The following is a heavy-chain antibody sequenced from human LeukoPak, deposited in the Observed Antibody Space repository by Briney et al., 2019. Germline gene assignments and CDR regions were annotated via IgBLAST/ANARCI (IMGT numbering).Heavy chain of an antibody. CDR3: ARVGAATYAFDI. V-gene: IGHV3-15*05. J-gene: IGHJ3*02. Sequence: GGSLRLSCAASGFTFSNAWMSWVRQAPGKGLEWVGRIKSKTDGGTTDYAAPVKGRFTISRDDSKNTLYLQMNSLRAEDTTVYYCARVGAATYAFDIWGQGTMVTVSS. CDR2: IKSKTDGGTT. CDR1: GFTFSNAW. D-gene: IGHD2-15*01.